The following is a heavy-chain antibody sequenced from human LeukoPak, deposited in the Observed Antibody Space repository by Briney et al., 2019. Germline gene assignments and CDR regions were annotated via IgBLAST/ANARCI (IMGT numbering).Heavy chain of an antibody. CDR3: AKGGKTYYDFWSGRQNYYYYMDV. J-gene: IGHJ6*03. Sequence: PGGSLRLSCAASGFTFDDYGMSWVRQAPGKGLERVSAISGSGGSTYYADSVKGRFTISRDNSKNTLYLQMNSLRAEDTAVYYCAKGGKTYYDFWSGRQNYYYYMDVWGKGTTVTVSS. D-gene: IGHD3-3*01. CDR2: ISGSGGST. CDR1: GFTFDDYG. V-gene: IGHV3-23*01.